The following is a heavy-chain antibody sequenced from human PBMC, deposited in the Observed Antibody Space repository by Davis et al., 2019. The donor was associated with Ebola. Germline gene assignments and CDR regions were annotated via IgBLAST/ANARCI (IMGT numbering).Heavy chain of an antibody. CDR2: IIPILGMA. D-gene: IGHD5-18*01. CDR1: GGTFSSYA. CDR3: ATHTERALQLWSGLLDY. V-gene: IGHV1-69*04. J-gene: IGHJ4*02. Sequence: AASVKVSCKASGGTFSSYAISWVRQAPGQGLEWMGRIIPILGMANYAQKFQSRVTITADKSTSTAYMELSSLRSEDTAVYYCATHTERALQLWSGLLDYWGQGTLVTVSS.